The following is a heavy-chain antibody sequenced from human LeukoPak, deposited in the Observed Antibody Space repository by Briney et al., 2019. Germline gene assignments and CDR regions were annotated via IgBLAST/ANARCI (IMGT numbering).Heavy chain of an antibody. CDR2: IYSGGST. CDR1: GFTVSSNY. V-gene: IGHV3-66*01. CDR3: AREFEELLPDY. D-gene: IGHD1-26*01. Sequence: GGSLRLSCAASGFTVSSNYMSWVRQAPGKGLEWVSVIYSGGSTYYADSVKGRFTISRDNSKNTLYLQMNSLRAEDTAVYYCAREFEELLPDYWGQGTLVTVSS. J-gene: IGHJ4*02.